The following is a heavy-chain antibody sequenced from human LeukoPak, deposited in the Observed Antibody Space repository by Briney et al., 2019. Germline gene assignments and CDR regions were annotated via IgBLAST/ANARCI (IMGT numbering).Heavy chain of an antibody. CDR2: IYPGDSDT. CDR1: GYSFTSYW. D-gene: IGHD3-9*01. V-gene: IGHV5-51*01. Sequence: GKSLKISCKGSGYSFTSYWIGWVRQMPGKGLEWMGIIYPGDSDTRYSPSFQGQVTTSADKSISTAYLQWSSLKASDTAMYYCARLRVLRYFDWFDYWGQGTLVTVSS. CDR3: ARLRVLRYFDWFDY. J-gene: IGHJ4*02.